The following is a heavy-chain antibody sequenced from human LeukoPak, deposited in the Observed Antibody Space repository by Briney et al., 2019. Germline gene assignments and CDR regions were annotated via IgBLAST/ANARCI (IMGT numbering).Heavy chain of an antibody. CDR1: GYTFTGYY. V-gene: IGHV1-2*02. J-gene: IGHJ3*02. CDR2: INPNSGGT. Sequence: ASVTVSCKASGYTFTGYYMHWVRQAPGQGLEWMGWINPNSGGTNYAQKFQGRVTMTRDTSISTAYMELSRLRSDDTAVYYCARRFSYYDYVWGSAEFIRPSRAHAFDIWGQGTMVTVSS. CDR3: ARRFSYYDYVWGSAEFIRPSRAHAFDI. D-gene: IGHD3-16*01.